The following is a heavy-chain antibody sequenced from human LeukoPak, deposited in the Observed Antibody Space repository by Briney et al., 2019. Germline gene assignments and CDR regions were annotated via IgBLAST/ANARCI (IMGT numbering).Heavy chain of an antibody. CDR3: ARRYYDFWSGYWYYFDY. CDR2: IYYSGST. D-gene: IGHD3-3*01. Sequence: SETLSLTCTVSGGSISSSSYYWGWIRQPPGTGLEWIGSIYYSGSTYYNPSLKSRVTISVDTPKNQFSLKLSSVTAADTAVYYCARRYYDFWSGYWYYFDYWGQGTLVTVSS. V-gene: IGHV4-39*01. CDR1: GGSISSSSYY. J-gene: IGHJ4*02.